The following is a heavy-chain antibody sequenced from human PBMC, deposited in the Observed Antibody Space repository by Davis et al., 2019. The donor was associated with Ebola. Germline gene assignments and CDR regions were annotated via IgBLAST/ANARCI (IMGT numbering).Heavy chain of an antibody. CDR1: GFTFSTYG. Sequence: PGGSLRLSCAVSGFTFSTYGMNWVRQAPGKGLEWVSSITGSSSHIYYADSVQGRFTISRDNAKNSLYLQMNSLGDEDTAVDYCARDLRVPMVRGAASLDYWGQGTLVTVSS. J-gene: IGHJ4*02. CDR3: ARDLRVPMVRGAASLDY. D-gene: IGHD3-10*01. CDR2: ITGSSSHI. V-gene: IGHV3-21*01.